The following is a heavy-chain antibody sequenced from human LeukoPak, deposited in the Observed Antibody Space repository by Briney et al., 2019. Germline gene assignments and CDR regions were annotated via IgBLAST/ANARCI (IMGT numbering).Heavy chain of an antibody. Sequence: GGSLRLSCAASGFTVSSNYMSWVRQAPGKGLEWVSVIYRGGSTYYADSVKGRFTISRDNSKNTLYLQMNSLRAEDTAVYYCARAEETTWGIDPWGQGTLVTVSS. V-gene: IGHV3-53*01. CDR2: IYRGGST. CDR3: ARAEETTWGIDP. J-gene: IGHJ5*02. CDR1: GFTVSSNY. D-gene: IGHD3-16*01.